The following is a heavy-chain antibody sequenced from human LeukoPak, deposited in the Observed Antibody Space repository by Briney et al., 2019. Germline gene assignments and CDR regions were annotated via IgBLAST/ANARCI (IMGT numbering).Heavy chain of an antibody. J-gene: IGHJ5*02. CDR1: GGSISSSSYY. CDR3: ARPDRGARGVYSYHGSWFDP. CDR2: IYYSGST. Sequence: PSETLSLTCTVSGGSISSSSYYWGWIRQPPGKGLEWIGSIYYSGSTYYNPSLKSRVTISVDTSKNQFSLRLSSVTAADTAVYCCARPDRGARGVYSYHGSWFDPWGQGTLVTVSS. D-gene: IGHD5-18*01. V-gene: IGHV4-39*01.